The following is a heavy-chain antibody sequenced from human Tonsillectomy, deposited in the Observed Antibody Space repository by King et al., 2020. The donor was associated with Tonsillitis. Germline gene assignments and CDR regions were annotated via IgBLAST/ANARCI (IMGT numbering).Heavy chain of an antibody. CDR3: AKDSGLINGLRWYQDAFDI. CDR1: GFTFSSYG. V-gene: IGHV3-30*02. D-gene: IGHD4-23*01. J-gene: IGHJ3*02. CDR2: IRYDGSNK. Sequence: VQLVESGGGVVQPGGSLRLSCAASGFTFSSYGMHWVRQAPGKGLEWVAFIRYDGSNKYYADSVKGRFTISRDNSKNTLYLQMNSLRAEDTAVYYCAKDSGLINGLRWYQDAFDIWGQGRMVTVSS.